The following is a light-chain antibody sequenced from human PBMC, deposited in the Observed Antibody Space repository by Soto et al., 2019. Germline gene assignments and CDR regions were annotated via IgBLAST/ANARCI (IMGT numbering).Light chain of an antibody. CDR3: QHAKRFPVS. V-gene: IGKV1-33*01. CDR2: DTS. Sequence: DIQMTQYPSAVRASVGDRVTSRWLASQDISIYLNWYQQKLGKAPKLLIYDTSTLGAGVPARFSGSGSGTVFTLTINSLQPEDLATYYCQHAKRFPVSFGQGTRLEIK. CDR1: QDISIY. J-gene: IGKJ5*01.